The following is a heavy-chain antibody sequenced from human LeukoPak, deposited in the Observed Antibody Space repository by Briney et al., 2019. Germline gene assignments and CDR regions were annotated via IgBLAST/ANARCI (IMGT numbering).Heavy chain of an antibody. D-gene: IGHD1-26*01. CDR2: IKPGDGGT. Sequence: ASVKVSCKPSGYTFTSWFMHWVRQAPGQGLDWMGLIKPGDGGTIYAEKFQGRVTLTGDTATSTFYMELSSLRSEDTAVYFCVRGDSGSYSYWGQGTLVTVSS. J-gene: IGHJ4*02. CDR1: GYTFTSWF. CDR3: VRGDSGSYSY. V-gene: IGHV1-46*01.